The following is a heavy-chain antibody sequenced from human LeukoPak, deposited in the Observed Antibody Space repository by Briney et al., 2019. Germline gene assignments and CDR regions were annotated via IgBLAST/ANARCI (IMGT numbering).Heavy chain of an antibody. Sequence: GGSLRLSCAASGFTFSSYAMSWVRQAPGKGLEWVSAISGSGGSTYYADSVKGRFTISRDNSKNTLYLQMDSLRAEDTAVYYCAKALYYYDSSGYYHSYYYYYGMDVWGQGTTVTVSS. V-gene: IGHV3-23*01. CDR2: ISGSGGST. CDR3: AKALYYYDSSGYYHSYYYYYGMDV. J-gene: IGHJ6*02. D-gene: IGHD3-22*01. CDR1: GFTFSSYA.